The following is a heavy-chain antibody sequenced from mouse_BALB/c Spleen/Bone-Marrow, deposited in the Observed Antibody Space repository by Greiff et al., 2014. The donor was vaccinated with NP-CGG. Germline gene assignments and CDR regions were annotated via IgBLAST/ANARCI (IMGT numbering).Heavy chain of an antibody. CDR2: INPYNGGT. CDR3: ARGISTMITAWFAY. V-gene: IGHV1-18*01. CDR1: GYSFTGYT. D-gene: IGHD2-4*01. Sequence: EVQLQQSGPELVKPGASMKISCKASGYSFTGYTMNWVKQSHGKNLEWIGLINPYNGGTSYNQKFKGKATLTVDKSSGTAYMELLSLTSEDSAVYYCARGISTMITAWFAYWGQGTLVTVSA. J-gene: IGHJ3*01.